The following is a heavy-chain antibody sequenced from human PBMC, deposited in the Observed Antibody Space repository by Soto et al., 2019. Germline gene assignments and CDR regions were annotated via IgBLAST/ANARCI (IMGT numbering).Heavy chain of an antibody. J-gene: IGHJ6*02. CDR3: ARDREAAAVYGMDV. Sequence: EVQLVESGGGLVKPGGSLRLSCAASGFTFSSYSMNWVRQAPGKGLEWVSSISSSSSYIYYADSVKGRFTISRDNAKNSLYLQMNRLRAEHTAVYYCARDREAAAVYGMDVWGQGTTVTVSS. D-gene: IGHD6-13*01. V-gene: IGHV3-21*01. CDR1: GFTFSSYS. CDR2: ISSSSSYI.